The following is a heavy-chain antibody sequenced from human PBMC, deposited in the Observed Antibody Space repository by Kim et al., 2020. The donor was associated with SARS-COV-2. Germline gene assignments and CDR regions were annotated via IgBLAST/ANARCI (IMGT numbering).Heavy chain of an antibody. D-gene: IGHD1-26*01. CDR3: VRNLIRVGDDAFDI. Sequence: GGSLRLSCAASGFASRSYWMHWVRQAPGKGLVWVSRINSDGTSTTYADSVKGRFTISRDNAKNTLYLQMNSLRTEDTAVYYCVRNLIRVGDDAFDIWGQGTLVTVSS. J-gene: IGHJ3*02. CDR1: GFASRSYW. CDR2: INSDGTST. V-gene: IGHV3-74*01.